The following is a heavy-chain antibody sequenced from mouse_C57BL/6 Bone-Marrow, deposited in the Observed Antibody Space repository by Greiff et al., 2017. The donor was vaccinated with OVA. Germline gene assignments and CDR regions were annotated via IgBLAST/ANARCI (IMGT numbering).Heavy chain of an antibody. CDR3: ARGNDGYYCWNFDV. Sequence: VQLQQPGAELVKPGASVKLSCKASGYTFTSYWMQWVKQRPGQGLEWIGEIDPSDSYTNYNQKFKGKATLTVDTSSSTAYMQLSSLTSEDSAVYYCARGNDGYYCWNFDVWGTGTTVTVSS. J-gene: IGHJ1*03. D-gene: IGHD2-3*01. CDR2: IDPSDSYT. V-gene: IGHV1-50*01. CDR1: GYTFTSYW.